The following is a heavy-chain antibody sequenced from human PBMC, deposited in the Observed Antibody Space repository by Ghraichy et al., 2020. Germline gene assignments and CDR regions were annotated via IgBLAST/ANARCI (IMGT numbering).Heavy chain of an antibody. CDR2: ISGSGGST. J-gene: IGHJ4*02. CDR1: GFTFSSYA. V-gene: IGHV3-23*01. Sequence: GGSLRLSCAASGFTFSSYAMTWVRQAPGKGLEWVSAISGSGGSTYYADSVKGRLTISRDNSKNTLYLQMNSLRAEDTAVYYCAKGSCSGGSCYSPFDYWGQGTLVTVSS. CDR3: AKGSCSGGSCYSPFDY. D-gene: IGHD2-15*01.